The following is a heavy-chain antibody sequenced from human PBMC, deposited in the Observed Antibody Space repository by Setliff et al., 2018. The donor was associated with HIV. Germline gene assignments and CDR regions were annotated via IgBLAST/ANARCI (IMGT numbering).Heavy chain of an antibody. Sequence: PGGSLRLSCVGSGFTFSTYSMSWVRQVPGKGLEWIAFIYTSSSTIHYGDSVKGRFTISRDNSKNTLYLQLSSLRPEDTAVYYCASARIPTGGTSTSFDYWGQGTLVTVSS. V-gene: IGHV3-48*04. CDR3: ASARIPTGGTSTSFDY. CDR1: GFTFSTYS. CDR2: IYTSSSTI. D-gene: IGHD1-1*01. J-gene: IGHJ4*02.